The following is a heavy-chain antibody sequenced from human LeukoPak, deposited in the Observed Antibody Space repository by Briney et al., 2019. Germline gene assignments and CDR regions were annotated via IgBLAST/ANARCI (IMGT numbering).Heavy chain of an antibody. CDR1: GGSISSSSYY. CDR2: IYYSGST. Sequence: SETLSLTCTVSGGSISSSSYYWGWIRQPPGKGLEWIGSIYYSGSTYYNPSLKSRVTISVDTSKNQFSLKLSSVTAADTAVYYCARHIDPRSQFDPWGQGTLVTVSS. CDR3: ARHIDPRSQFDP. V-gene: IGHV4-39*01. J-gene: IGHJ5*02. D-gene: IGHD3-16*02.